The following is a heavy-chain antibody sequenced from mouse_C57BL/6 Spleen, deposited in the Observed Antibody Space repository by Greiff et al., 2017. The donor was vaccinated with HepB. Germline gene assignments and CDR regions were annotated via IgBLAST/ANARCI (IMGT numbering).Heavy chain of an antibody. CDR3: ARRGDYAMDY. J-gene: IGHJ4*01. Sequence: QVQLQQSGAELVMPGASVKLSCKASGYTFTSYWMHWVKQRPGQGLEWIGEIDPSASYTNYNQKFKGKSTLTVDKSSSTAYMQLSSLTSEDAAVYYSARRGDYAMDYWGQGTSVTVSS. CDR1: GYTFTSYW. V-gene: IGHV1-69*01. CDR2: IDPSASYT.